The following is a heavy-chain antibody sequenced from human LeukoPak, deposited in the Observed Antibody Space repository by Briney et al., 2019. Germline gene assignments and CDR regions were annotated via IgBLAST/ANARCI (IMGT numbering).Heavy chain of an antibody. J-gene: IGHJ3*02. CDR1: GGSVSGYY. D-gene: IGHD1-7*01. CDR3: ARLITGTTTAFDI. Sequence: SETLSLTCSVSGGSVSGYYWTWIRQPAGKGLEWIGRVYTSGSTHYNPPLKTRLTMSVDTSKNQFSLKLSSVTAAGTAVYYCARLITGTTTAFDIWGQGTMVTVSS. CDR2: VYTSGST. V-gene: IGHV4-4*07.